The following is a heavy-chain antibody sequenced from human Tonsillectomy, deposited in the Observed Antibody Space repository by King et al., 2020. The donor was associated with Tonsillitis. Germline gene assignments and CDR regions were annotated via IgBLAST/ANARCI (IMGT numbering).Heavy chain of an antibody. CDR1: GGSISSSSYY. CDR3: ARRVDFWSGADY. CDR2: IYYSGST. Sequence: QLQESGPGLVKPSETLSLTCTVSGGSISSSSYYWGWIRQPPGKGLEWIGSIYYSGSTYYNPSLKSRVTISVDTSKNQFSLKLSSVTAADTAVYYCARRVDFWSGADYWGQGTLVTVSS. J-gene: IGHJ4*02. D-gene: IGHD3-3*01. V-gene: IGHV4-39*01.